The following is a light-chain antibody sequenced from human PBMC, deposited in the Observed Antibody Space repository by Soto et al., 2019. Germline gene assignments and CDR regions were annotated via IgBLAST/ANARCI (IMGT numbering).Light chain of an antibody. CDR1: SSDVGGYNY. CDR3: CSYAGSYTFGV. Sequence: QSALTQPRSVSGSPGQSVTISCTGTSSDVGGYNYVSLYQQHPGKAPKLMIYDVSKRPSGVPDRFSGSKSGNTASLTISGLQAEDEADYYCCSYAGSYTFGVFGTGTKLTVL. V-gene: IGLV2-11*01. J-gene: IGLJ1*01. CDR2: DVS.